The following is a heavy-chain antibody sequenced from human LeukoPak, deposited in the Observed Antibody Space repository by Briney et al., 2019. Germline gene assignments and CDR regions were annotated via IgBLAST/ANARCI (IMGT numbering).Heavy chain of an antibody. CDR2: IYYSGST. D-gene: IGHD3-10*01. CDR1: GGSIGSYY. V-gene: IGHV4-59*08. Sequence: SETLSLTCTVSGGSIGSYYWSWIRQPPGKGLEWIGYIYYSGSTNYNPSLKSRVTISVDTSKNQFSLKLSSVTAADTAVYYCARAADEGSGSHSGYYFDYWGQGTLVTVSS. J-gene: IGHJ4*02. CDR3: ARAADEGSGSHSGYYFDY.